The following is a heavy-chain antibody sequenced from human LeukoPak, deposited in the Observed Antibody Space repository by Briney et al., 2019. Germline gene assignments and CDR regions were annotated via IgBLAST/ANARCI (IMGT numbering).Heavy chain of an antibody. CDR1: GYSFNTYS. V-gene: IGHV1-18*01. CDR2: ISGYNGNT. J-gene: IGHJ6*02. D-gene: IGHD7-27*01. CDR3: ARTQPGDLYYYGMDV. Sequence: ASVKLSCKASGYSFNTYSISWVRQAHGQGLEWLGLISGYNGNTNYAPKVQGRVTMTTDTSTSTAYMELRSLRSDDSAVYYCARTQPGDLYYYGMDVWGQGSTVTVSS.